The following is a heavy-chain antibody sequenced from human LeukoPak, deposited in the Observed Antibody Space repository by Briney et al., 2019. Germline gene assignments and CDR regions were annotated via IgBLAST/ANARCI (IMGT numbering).Heavy chain of an antibody. CDR2: INHSGST. J-gene: IGHJ5*01. V-gene: IGHV4-34*01. Sequence: PSETLSLTCAVYGGSFSGYYWSWIRQPPGKGLEWIGEINHSGSTNYNPSLKSRVTISVDTSNNQFSLKLSSVTAADTAVYYCARLYYYDSGTFYNGLDSWGQGTLVTVSS. CDR1: GGSFSGYY. CDR3: ARLYYYDSGTFYNGLDS. D-gene: IGHD3-10*01.